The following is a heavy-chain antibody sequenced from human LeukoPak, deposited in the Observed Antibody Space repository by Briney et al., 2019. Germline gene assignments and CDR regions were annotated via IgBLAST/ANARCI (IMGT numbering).Heavy chain of an antibody. CDR2: INHSGST. V-gene: IGHV4-34*01. CDR3: ARGPRFGELLWHWFDP. Sequence: SETLSLTCAVYGGSFSGYYWSWIRQPPGKVLEWIGEINHSGSTYYNPPLKSRVTISEDTSKNQFSLKLRSVTAADTAVYYCARGPRFGELLWHWFDPWGQGTLVTVSS. D-gene: IGHD3-10*01. CDR1: GGSFSGYY. J-gene: IGHJ5*02.